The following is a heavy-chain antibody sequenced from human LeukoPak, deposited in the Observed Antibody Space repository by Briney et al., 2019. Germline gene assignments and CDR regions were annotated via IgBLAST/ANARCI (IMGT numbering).Heavy chain of an antibody. V-gene: IGHV3-48*01. CDR3: ARDGDYGGGGY. CDR1: GFTFSSYN. D-gene: IGHD4-17*01. J-gene: IGHJ4*02. CDR2: ISSSSSTI. Sequence: PGGSLRLSCAASGFTFSSYNMNWVRQAPGKGLEWVSYISSSSSTIYYADSVKGRFTISRDNAKNSLYLQMNSLRAEDTAVYYCARDGDYGGGGYWGQRTMVTVSS.